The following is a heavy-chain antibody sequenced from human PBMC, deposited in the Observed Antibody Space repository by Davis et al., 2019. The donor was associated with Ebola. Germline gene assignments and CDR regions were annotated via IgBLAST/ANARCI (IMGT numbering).Heavy chain of an antibody. J-gene: IGHJ4*02. CDR1: GYTFTDYY. D-gene: IGHD3-10*01. Sequence: AASVKVSCKASGYTFTDYYLHWVRQVPGQGLEWMGRINPNTGDTNYAQKFQGRVTITRDTSASTAYMELSSLRSEDTAVYYCARDSGGTFYIYFDYWGQGTLVTVSS. CDR3: ARDSGGTFYIYFDY. V-gene: IGHV1-2*06. CDR2: INPNTGDT.